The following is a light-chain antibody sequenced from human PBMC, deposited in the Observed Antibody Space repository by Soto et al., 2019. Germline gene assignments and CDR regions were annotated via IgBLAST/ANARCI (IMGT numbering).Light chain of an antibody. CDR2: LNSDGSH. Sequence: QAVLTQSPSASASLGASVKLTCTLSSGHSSYAIAWHQQQPEKGPRYLMKLNSDGSHSKGDGIPDRFSGSRSGAERYLTISSLQSEDEADYYCQTWGTGIAIFGGGTKVTVL. V-gene: IGLV4-69*01. CDR3: QTWGTGIAI. CDR1: SGHSSYA. J-gene: IGLJ2*01.